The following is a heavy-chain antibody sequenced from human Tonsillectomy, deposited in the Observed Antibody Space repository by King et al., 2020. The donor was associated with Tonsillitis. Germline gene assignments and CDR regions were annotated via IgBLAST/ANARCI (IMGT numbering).Heavy chain of an antibody. CDR3: ARAYGSGSYYIFDS. CDR2: IIPIVGRG. CDR1: GDTFSSYG. D-gene: IGHD3-10*01. J-gene: IGHJ4*02. V-gene: IGHV1-69*09. Sequence: QLVQSGAEVKKPGSSVKVSCKASGDTFSSYGISWVRQAPGQGLEWMGRIIPIVGRGDYAQKFQGRVTITADKSTSTAYMELSRLRSEDTAVYYCARAYGSGSYYIFDSWGQGTLVTVSS.